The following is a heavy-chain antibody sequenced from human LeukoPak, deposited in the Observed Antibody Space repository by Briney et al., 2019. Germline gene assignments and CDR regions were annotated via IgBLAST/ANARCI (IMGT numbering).Heavy chain of an antibody. D-gene: IGHD1-26*01. CDR1: GFTFSSYG. CDR3: AKGYESYLGYFDY. J-gene: IGHJ4*02. CDR2: IRYDGSNK. V-gene: IGHV3-30*02. Sequence: GGSLRLSCAASGFTFSSYGMHWVRQAPGKGLEWVAFIRYDGSNKYYADSVKGRFTISRDNSKNTLYLQMNSLRAEDTAVYYCAKGYESYLGYFDYWGQGTLVTVSS.